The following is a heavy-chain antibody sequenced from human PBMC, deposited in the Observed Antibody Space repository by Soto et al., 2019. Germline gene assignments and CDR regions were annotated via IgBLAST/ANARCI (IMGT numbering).Heavy chain of an antibody. CDR2: INPNSGGT. CDR3: ARDVAARSWFDP. V-gene: IGHV1-2*02. J-gene: IGHJ5*02. D-gene: IGHD6-6*01. Sequence: ASVKVSCKASGYTFTGYYMHWVRQAPGQGLEWMGWINPNSGGTNYAQKFQGRVTMTRDTSISTAYMELSRLRSDDTAVYYCARDVAARSWFDPWGQGTLVTVSS. CDR1: GYTFTGYY.